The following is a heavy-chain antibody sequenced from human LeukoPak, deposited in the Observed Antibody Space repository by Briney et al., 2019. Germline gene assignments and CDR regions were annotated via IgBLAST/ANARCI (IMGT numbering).Heavy chain of an antibody. D-gene: IGHD3-10*01. V-gene: IGHV3-7*04. Sequence: PGGSLRLSCAASGVTFSSHWMSWVRQAPGQGLEWVANINQDGSEKYYVDSVKGRFTISRDNAKNSVYLQMSSLRADDTAVYYCARAVYGYFDFWGQGTLLTVSS. CDR3: ARAVYGYFDF. CDR2: INQDGSEK. CDR1: GVTFSSHW. J-gene: IGHJ4*02.